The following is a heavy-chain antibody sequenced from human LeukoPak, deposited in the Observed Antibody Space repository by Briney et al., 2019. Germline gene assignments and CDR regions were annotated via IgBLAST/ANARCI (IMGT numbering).Heavy chain of an antibody. Sequence: SETLSLTCSVSGYLVRSDYYWGWIRRSPGKGLEWIGINYHSGSPDYNPSLESRVTISVDTSKNQFSLKLSSVTAADTAVYYCVSAYSSSWYYSRPEYFQHWGQGTLVTVSS. CDR1: GYLVRSDYY. D-gene: IGHD6-13*01. V-gene: IGHV4-38-2*02. CDR3: VSAYSSSWYYSRPEYFQH. CDR2: NYHSGSP. J-gene: IGHJ1*01.